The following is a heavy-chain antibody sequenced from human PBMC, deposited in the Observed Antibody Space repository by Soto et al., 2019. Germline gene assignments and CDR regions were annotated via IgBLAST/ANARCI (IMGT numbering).Heavy chain of an antibody. CDR1: GYTFTSYG. CDR3: AKGFGNYWAFDY. J-gene: IGHJ4*02. V-gene: IGHV1-18*01. Sequence: ASVKVSCKASGYTFTSYGISWVRQAPGQGLEWMGWISAYNGNTNYAQKLQGRVTMTTDNSKNTLYLQMNSLRAEDTAVYYCAKGFGNYWAFDYWGQGTLVTVSS. D-gene: IGHD1-26*01. CDR2: ISAYNGNT.